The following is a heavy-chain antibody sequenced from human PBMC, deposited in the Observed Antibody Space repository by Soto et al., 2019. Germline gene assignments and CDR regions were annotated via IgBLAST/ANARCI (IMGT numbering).Heavy chain of an antibody. D-gene: IGHD3-22*01. V-gene: IGHV5-51*01. CDR1: GYSFTSYW. Sequence: PGESLKISCKGSGYSFTSYWIGWVRQIPGKGLEWMGIIYPGDSDTRYSPSFQGQVTISADKSISTAYLQWSSLKASDTARYYCARHFADYYDSSGEAFEIWGQGTMVTV. CDR3: ARHFADYYDSSGEAFEI. CDR2: IYPGDSDT. J-gene: IGHJ3*02.